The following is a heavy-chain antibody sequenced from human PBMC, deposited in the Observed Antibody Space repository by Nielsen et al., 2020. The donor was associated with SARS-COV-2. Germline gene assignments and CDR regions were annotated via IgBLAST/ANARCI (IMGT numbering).Heavy chain of an antibody. V-gene: IGHV3-7*01. J-gene: IGHJ4*02. CDR1: GFTFSSYW. CDR2: IKQDGSEK. CDR3: ARDHALWFGELFMDY. D-gene: IGHD3-10*01. Sequence: GESLKISCAASGFTFSSYWMNWVRQAPGKGLEWVANIKQDGSEKYYVDSVKGRFTISRDNAKNSLYLQMNSLRAEDTAVYYCARDHALWFGELFMDYWGQGTLVTVSS.